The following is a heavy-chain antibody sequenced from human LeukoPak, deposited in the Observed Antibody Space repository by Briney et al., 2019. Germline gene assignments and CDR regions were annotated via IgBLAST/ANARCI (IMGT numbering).Heavy chain of an antibody. D-gene: IGHD6-19*01. Sequence: SETLSLTCTVSGGSISSYYWSWIRQPPGKGLEWIGYIYYSGSTNYNPSLKSRVTISVDTSKNQFSLKLSSVTAADTAVYYCAREFIAVAGTDAFDIWGQGTMVTVSS. CDR1: GGSISSYY. J-gene: IGHJ3*02. CDR2: IYYSGST. CDR3: AREFIAVAGTDAFDI. V-gene: IGHV4-59*01.